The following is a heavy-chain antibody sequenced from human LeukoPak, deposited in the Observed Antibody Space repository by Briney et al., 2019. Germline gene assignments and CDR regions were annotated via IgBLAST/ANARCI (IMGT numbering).Heavy chain of an antibody. CDR1: GFTFSSYS. V-gene: IGHV3-21*01. CDR2: ISSSSSYI. J-gene: IGHJ6*02. D-gene: IGHD3-10*01. CDR3: ARDEDLWSGPYGMDV. Sequence: PGGSLRLSCAASGFTFSSYSMKWVRQAPGKGLEWVSSISSSSSYIYYADSVKGRFTISRDNAKNSLYLQMNSLRAEDTAVYYCARDEDLWSGPYGMDVWGQGTTVTVSS.